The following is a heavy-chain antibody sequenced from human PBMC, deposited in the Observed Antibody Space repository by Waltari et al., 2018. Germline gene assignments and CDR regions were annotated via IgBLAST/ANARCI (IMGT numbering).Heavy chain of an antibody. Sequence: QVQLQESGPGLVKPSETLSLTCTVSGGSISSYYWSWIRQPPGKGLEWIGYIYYSGSTNYNPSLKSRVTISVDTSKNQFSLKLSSVTAADTAVYYCARPIRGYSGYDYWYFDLWGRGTLVTVSS. CDR1: GGSISSYY. V-gene: IGHV4-59*01. D-gene: IGHD5-12*01. CDR3: ARPIRGYSGYDYWYFDL. J-gene: IGHJ2*01. CDR2: IYYSGST.